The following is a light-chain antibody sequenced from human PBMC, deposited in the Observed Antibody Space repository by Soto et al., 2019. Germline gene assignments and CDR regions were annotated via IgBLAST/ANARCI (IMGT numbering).Light chain of an antibody. J-gene: IGLJ1*01. CDR2: DVS. V-gene: IGLV2-14*01. Sequence: LAQPASVSGSPGQSITISCTGTSSDVGGYNYVSWYQQHPGKAPKLMIYDVSNRPSGVSNRFSGSKSGNTASLTISGLQAEDEADYYCSSYTSSSTLNYVFGTGTKVTVL. CDR1: SSDVGGYNY. CDR3: SSYTSSSTLNYV.